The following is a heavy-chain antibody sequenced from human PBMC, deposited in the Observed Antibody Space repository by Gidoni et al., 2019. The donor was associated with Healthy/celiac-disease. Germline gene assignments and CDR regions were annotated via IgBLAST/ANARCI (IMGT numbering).Heavy chain of an antibody. CDR3: ARWIQLWGYNWFDP. CDR1: GGSISSSSYY. D-gene: IGHD5-18*01. Sequence: QLQLQESGPGLVKPSETLSLTCTVSGGSISSSSYYWGWIRQPPGKGLEWIGSIYYSGSTYYNPSLKSRVTISVDTSKTQFSLKLSSVTAADAAVYYCARWIQLWGYNWFDPWGQGTLVTVSS. CDR2: IYYSGST. V-gene: IGHV4-39*01. J-gene: IGHJ5*02.